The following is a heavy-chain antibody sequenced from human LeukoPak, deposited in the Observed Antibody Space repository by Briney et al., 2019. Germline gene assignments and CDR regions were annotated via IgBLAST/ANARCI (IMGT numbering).Heavy chain of an antibody. J-gene: IGHJ4*02. Sequence: GGSLRLSCAASGFTFSSYGMSWVRQAPGKGLQWVSSISGGGGETYYVDSVKGRFIISRDNSKNTLYLEVISLTAEDTAVYYCAKDGAWLRFGEWSQGTLVTVSS. V-gene: IGHV3-23*01. CDR3: AKDGAWLRFGE. D-gene: IGHD3-10*01. CDR2: ISGGGGET. CDR1: GFTFSSYG.